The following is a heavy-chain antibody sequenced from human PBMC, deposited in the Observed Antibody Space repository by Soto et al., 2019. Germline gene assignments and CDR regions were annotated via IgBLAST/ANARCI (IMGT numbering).Heavy chain of an antibody. CDR1: GGTFSSYA. Sequence: QVQLVQSGAEVKKPGSSVKVSCKASGGTFSSYAISWVRQAPGQGLEWMGGIIPIFGTANYAQKFQGRVTINEDESKSTAYMELSSLRSEDTDVYYCAINAVAGKSYYYYYGMDVWGQGTTVTVSS. D-gene: IGHD6-19*01. CDR3: AINAVAGKSYYYYYGMDV. V-gene: IGHV1-69*01. J-gene: IGHJ6*02. CDR2: IIPIFGTA.